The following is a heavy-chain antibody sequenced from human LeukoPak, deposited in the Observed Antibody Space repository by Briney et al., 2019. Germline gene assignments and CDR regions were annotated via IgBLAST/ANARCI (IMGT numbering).Heavy chain of an antibody. CDR3: ARLPGDFWSAYYADS. D-gene: IGHD3-3*01. CDR2: IYHGGSS. J-gene: IGHJ4*02. Sequence: SETLSLTCTVSGYSITSGYFWGWIRQPPGKGLELIGTIYHGGSSYSHPSLQSRVTISVDTSKNQFSLKLIFMTAADTAVYYCARLPGDFWSAYYADSWGQGTLVTVSS. CDR1: GYSITSGYF. V-gene: IGHV4-38-2*02.